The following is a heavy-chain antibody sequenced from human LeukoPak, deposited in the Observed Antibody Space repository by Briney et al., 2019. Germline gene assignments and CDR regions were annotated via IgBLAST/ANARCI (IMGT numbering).Heavy chain of an antibody. CDR3: ARGGYSSGWYSKMDYYYYMDV. D-gene: IGHD6-19*01. Sequence: ASVKVSCKASGGTFSSYAISWVGQAPGQGLEWMGGIIPIFGTANYAQKFQGRVTITADESTSTAYMELSSLRSEDTAVYYCARGGYSSGWYSKMDYYYYMDVWGKGTTVTVSS. CDR2: IIPIFGTA. CDR1: GGTFSSYA. V-gene: IGHV1-69*13. J-gene: IGHJ6*03.